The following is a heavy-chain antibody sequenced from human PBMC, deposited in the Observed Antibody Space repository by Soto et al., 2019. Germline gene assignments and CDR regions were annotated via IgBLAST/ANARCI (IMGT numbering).Heavy chain of an antibody. V-gene: IGHV4-59*08. CDR2: IYYRGSP. Sequence: SETLSLPFSVVARSISRYYRSRIRPPSGNGLEWIGYIYYRGSPNYNPSLRSRVTISVDTSKNQFSLKLSSVTAADTAVYYCARHEDRDYIWGSYRSDYYTDVWGKGTTVTVSS. CDR3: ARHEDRDYIWGSYRSDYYTDV. CDR1: ARSISRYY. J-gene: IGHJ6*03. D-gene: IGHD3-16*02.